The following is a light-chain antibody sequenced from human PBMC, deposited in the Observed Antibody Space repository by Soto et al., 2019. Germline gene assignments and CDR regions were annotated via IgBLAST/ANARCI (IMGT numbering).Light chain of an antibody. CDR3: SSYTSSSTQV. Sequence: QSALTQPASVSGSPGHSITISCTGTSSDVGGYNYVSWYQQHPGKAPKLMIYDVSNRPSGVSNRFSGSKSGNTASLTISGLQAEDEADYYCSSYTSSSTQVFGTGTKVTAL. CDR1: SSDVGGYNY. J-gene: IGLJ1*01. CDR2: DVS. V-gene: IGLV2-14*01.